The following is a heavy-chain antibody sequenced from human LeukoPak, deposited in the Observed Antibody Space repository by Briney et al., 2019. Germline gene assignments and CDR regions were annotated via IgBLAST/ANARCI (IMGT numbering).Heavy chain of an antibody. Sequence: GGSLRLSCAASGFTFSGSDIHWVRQASGKGLEWVGHIRSKTNNYATADAASVKGRFTFSRDDSKNTAYIQMNSLKTQDTAVYYCTRHNYDRSGYGAFDIWGQGTMVTVSS. CDR2: IRSKTNNYAT. CDR3: TRHNYDRSGYGAFDI. V-gene: IGHV3-73*01. CDR1: GFTFSGSD. J-gene: IGHJ3*02. D-gene: IGHD3-22*01.